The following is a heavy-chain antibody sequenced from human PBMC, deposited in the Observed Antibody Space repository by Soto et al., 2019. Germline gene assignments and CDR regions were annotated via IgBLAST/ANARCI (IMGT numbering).Heavy chain of an antibody. V-gene: IGHV4-59*08. D-gene: IGHD6-13*01. CDR1: GGSISSYY. CDR2: IYYSGST. J-gene: IGHJ4*02. CDR3: ASYEQQLGNDY. Sequence: PSETLSLTCTVSGGSISSYYWSWIRQPPGKGLEWIGYIYYSGSTNYNPSLKSRVTISVDTSKNQFSLKLSSVTAADTAVYYCASYEQQLGNDYWGQGTLVTVSS.